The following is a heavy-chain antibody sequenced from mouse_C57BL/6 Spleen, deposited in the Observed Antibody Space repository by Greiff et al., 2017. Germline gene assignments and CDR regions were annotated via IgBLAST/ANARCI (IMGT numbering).Heavy chain of an antibody. J-gene: IGHJ3*01. Sequence: VQLQQSVAELVRPGASVKLSCTASGFNIKNTYMHWVKQRPEQGLEWIGRIDPANGNTKYAPKFQGKATITADTSSTTAYLKLSILTSAYTAIYYCARSRGWLLLAYWGQGTLVTVSA. D-gene: IGHD2-3*01. CDR1: GFNIKNTY. V-gene: IGHV14-3*01. CDR2: IDPANGNT. CDR3: ARSRGWLLLAY.